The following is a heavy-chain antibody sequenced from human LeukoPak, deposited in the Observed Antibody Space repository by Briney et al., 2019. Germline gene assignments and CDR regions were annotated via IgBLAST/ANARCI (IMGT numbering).Heavy chain of an antibody. D-gene: IGHD5-18*01. V-gene: IGHV1-69*05. CDR3: ARDISAFGYSYES. Sequence: SVKVSCKASGGTFSSYAISWVRQAPGQGLEWMGRIIPIFGTANYAQKFQGRVTITTDEATSTAYMELSSLRSEDTAVDYCARDISAFGYSYESWGQGTLVTVSS. CDR1: GGTFSSYA. J-gene: IGHJ4*02. CDR2: IIPIFGTA.